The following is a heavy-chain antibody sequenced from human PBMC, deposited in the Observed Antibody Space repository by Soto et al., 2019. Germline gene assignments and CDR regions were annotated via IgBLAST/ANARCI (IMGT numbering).Heavy chain of an antibody. D-gene: IGHD3-10*01. J-gene: IGHJ4*02. CDR1: GFSLSTSGVG. Sequence: QITLKESGPSLVKPTQTLTLTCTFSGFSLSTSGVGVGWIRQPPGKALEGLALIYWDDDKRYSPSLKSRLTITADTSKNQVILTMTTMDPVDTATYYCAHSYSSGRYYDGFDYWGQGTLGTVSS. CDR3: AHSYSSGRYYDGFDY. CDR2: IYWDDDK. V-gene: IGHV2-5*02.